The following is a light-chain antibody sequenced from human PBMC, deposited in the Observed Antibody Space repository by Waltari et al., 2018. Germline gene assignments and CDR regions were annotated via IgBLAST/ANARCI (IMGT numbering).Light chain of an antibody. CDR2: TNS. CDR1: GSNIGSNT. V-gene: IGLV1-44*01. CDR3: AAWDDGLNGWV. Sequence: QSVLTQPPSASGSPGQRVTISCSGSGSNIGSNTVNWYQQIPGMAPKLLIYTNSQRASGVPDRFSGSKSGTSGFLAISGLQSEDEADYYCAAWDDGLNGWVFGGRTKVTVL. J-gene: IGLJ3*02.